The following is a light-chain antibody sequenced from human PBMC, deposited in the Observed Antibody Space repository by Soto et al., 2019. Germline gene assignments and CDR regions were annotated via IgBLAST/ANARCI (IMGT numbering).Light chain of an antibody. CDR2: DVS. CDR1: SSDLGGYNY. V-gene: IGLV2-14*01. CDR3: SSYTSISTGI. Sequence: QSALTQPASVSGSPGQSITISCTGTSSDLGGYNYVSWYQQHPGKAPKLMIYDVSNRPSGVSNRFSGSKSGNTASLTISGLQAEDEADYYCSSYTSISTGIFGGGTKLTVL. J-gene: IGLJ2*01.